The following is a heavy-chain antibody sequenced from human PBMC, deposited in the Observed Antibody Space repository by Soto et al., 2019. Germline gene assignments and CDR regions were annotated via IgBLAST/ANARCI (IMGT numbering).Heavy chain of an antibody. CDR1: GYTFTSYG. CDR2: ISAYNGNT. V-gene: IGHV1-18*01. CDR3: ARSYYDFWSGLNDAFDI. Sequence: ASVKVSCKASGYTFTSYGISWVRQAPGQGLEWMGWISAYNGNTNYAQKLQGRVTMTTDTSTSTAYMELRSLRSDDTAVYYCARSYYDFWSGLNDAFDIWGQGTMVTVSS. J-gene: IGHJ3*02. D-gene: IGHD3-3*01.